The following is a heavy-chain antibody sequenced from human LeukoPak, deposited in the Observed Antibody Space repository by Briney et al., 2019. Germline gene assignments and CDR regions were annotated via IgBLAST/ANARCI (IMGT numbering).Heavy chain of an antibody. CDR3: ARIFILSGFSSYFDH. D-gene: IGHD3-9*01. CDR2: IYLSGTT. V-gene: IGHV4-38-2*02. Sequence: SETLSLTCSVSGNSISSGHYWGWIRQTPGKGLEWIGSIYLSGTTYYNPSLKIRVTTSVHTSKNQFSLTLSSVTAADTAVYFCARIFILSGFSSYFDHWGQGTLVTVSS. J-gene: IGHJ4*02. CDR1: GNSISSGHY.